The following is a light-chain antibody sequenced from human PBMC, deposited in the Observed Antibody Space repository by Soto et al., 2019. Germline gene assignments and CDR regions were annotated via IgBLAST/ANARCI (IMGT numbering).Light chain of an antibody. V-gene: IGKV3-15*01. CDR2: GAS. Sequence: EIVMTQSPATLSVSPGERATLSCRASQSFSSNLAWYQQKPGQAPRLLIYGASTRATGIPARFSGSGSGTEFTLTISSLQSEDFAVYYCQQYNNWPPSAQWRTFGQGTKVDIK. CDR3: QQYNNWPPSAQWRT. J-gene: IGKJ1*01. CDR1: QSFSSN.